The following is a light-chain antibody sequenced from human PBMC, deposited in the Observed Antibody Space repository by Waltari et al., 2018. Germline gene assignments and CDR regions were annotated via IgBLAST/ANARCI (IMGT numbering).Light chain of an antibody. CDR3: QTWATGIVV. CDR1: SGQADYV. CDR2: VYSNGVE. J-gene: IGLJ3*02. Sequence: VVTQSPSASASLGASVKLTCTLSSGQADYVIAWHHRQPQKSPKYLMKVYSNGVERKGDGIPDRFSGSSSGAERYLVISGLQSDDEADYYCQTWATGIVVFGGRTKLTVL. V-gene: IGLV4-69*01.